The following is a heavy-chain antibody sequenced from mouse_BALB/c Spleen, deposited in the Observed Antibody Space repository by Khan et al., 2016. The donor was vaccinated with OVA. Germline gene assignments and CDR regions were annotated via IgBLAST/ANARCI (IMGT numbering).Heavy chain of an antibody. J-gene: IGHJ3*01. CDR1: GYTFTDFT. Sequence: QVQLKQSGAELVRPGVSVKISCKGSGYTFTDFTLHWVKQSHAMSLEWIGVISTYYGDATYNQRFKDKATMTVDKSSSTAYMELARLTSEDSAIFYYARGGGGNRFAYWGRGTLVTVSA. CDR2: ISTYYGDA. V-gene: IGHV1S137*01. CDR3: ARGGGGNRFAY.